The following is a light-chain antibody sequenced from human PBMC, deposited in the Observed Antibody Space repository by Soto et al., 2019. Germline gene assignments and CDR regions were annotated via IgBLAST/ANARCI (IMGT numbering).Light chain of an antibody. V-gene: IGKV1-33*01. CDR2: DVF. CDR1: QDISKY. CDR3: QQYDPLPIT. J-gene: IGKJ4*01. Sequence: DIQMTQSASSLPASVGDTVTISCQASQDISKYLNWFQQKPGKAPKLLIYDVFNVETGLASRFSGRGSWTNFTLIISNLKPEDFATYYCQQYDPLPITFGGGNKVDI.